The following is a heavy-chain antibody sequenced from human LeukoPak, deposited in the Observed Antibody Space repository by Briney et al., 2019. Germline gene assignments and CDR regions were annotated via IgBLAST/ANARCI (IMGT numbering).Heavy chain of an antibody. CDR2: IYFSGST. Sequence: PSETLSLTCTVSGGSISSYYWSWIRQPPGKGLEWIGYIYFSGSTNYNPSLKSRVTISVDTSKNQFSLKLTSVTAADTAVYYCARGAAAFDYWGQGTLVTVSS. J-gene: IGHJ4*02. D-gene: IGHD2-2*01. CDR1: GGSISSYY. V-gene: IGHV4-59*01. CDR3: ARGAAAFDY.